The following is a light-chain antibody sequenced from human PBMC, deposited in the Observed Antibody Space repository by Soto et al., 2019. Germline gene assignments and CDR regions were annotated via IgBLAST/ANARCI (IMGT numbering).Light chain of an antibody. V-gene: IGKV3-20*01. CDR2: ETS. CDR3: QQYGNSPGYT. CDR1: QSVSSSY. Sequence: EIVLTQSPGTLSLSPGERATLSCRASQSVSSSYLAWYQQKPGQAPRLVIHETSSRATGIPDRFSGSGSGTDFTLTIIRLEPEDFAVYYCQQYGNSPGYTFGQGTKLEIK. J-gene: IGKJ2*01.